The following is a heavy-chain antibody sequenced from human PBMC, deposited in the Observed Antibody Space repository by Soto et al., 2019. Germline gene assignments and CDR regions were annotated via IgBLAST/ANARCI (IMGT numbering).Heavy chain of an antibody. CDR1: GFTFSSYA. V-gene: IGHV3-23*01. CDR3: AKDSGGGYSSSSGENWFDP. J-gene: IGHJ5*02. Sequence: GGSLRLSCAASGFTFSSYAMSWVRQAPGKGLEWVSAISGSGGSTYYADSVKGRFTISRDNSKNTLYLQMNSLRAEDTAVYYCAKDSGGGYSSSSGENWFDPWGQGTLVTVSS. D-gene: IGHD6-6*01. CDR2: ISGSGGST.